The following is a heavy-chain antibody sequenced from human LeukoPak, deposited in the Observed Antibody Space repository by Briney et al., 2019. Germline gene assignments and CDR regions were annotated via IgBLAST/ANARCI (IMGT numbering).Heavy chain of an antibody. CDR2: ISGSGGST. J-gene: IGHJ6*03. CDR3: AKGVSRWFGARDYYMDV. V-gene: IGHV3-23*01. D-gene: IGHD3-10*01. CDR1: GFTFSSMA. Sequence: PGGSLRLSCAASGFTFSSMAMSWVRQPPGRGLEWVSAISGSGGSTYYADSVKGRFNISRDNSKNTLYLQMNSLRAEDTAVYYCAKGVSRWFGARDYYMDVWGKGTTVSVSS.